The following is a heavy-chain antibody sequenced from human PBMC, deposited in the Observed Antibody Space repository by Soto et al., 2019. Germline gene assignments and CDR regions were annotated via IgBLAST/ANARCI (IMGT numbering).Heavy chain of an antibody. CDR2: INHSGST. D-gene: IGHD3-3*01. CDR1: GGSFSGYY. V-gene: IGHV4-34*01. Sequence: KTSETLSLTCAVYGGSFSGYYWSWIRQPPGKGLEWIGEINHSGSTNYNPSLKSRVTISVDTSKNQFSLKLSSVTAADTAVYYCARGLVGYDFWSGYYTGIWFDPWGQGTLVTVSS. J-gene: IGHJ5*02. CDR3: ARGLVGYDFWSGYYTGIWFDP.